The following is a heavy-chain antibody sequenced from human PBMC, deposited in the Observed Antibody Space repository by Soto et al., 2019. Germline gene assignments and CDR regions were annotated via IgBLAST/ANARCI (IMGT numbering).Heavy chain of an antibody. V-gene: IGHV1-69*01. CDR1: GATFSSYA. Sequence: QVQLVQSGAEVKKPGSSVKASCKAPGATFSSYAIAWVRQAPGQGLKWMGGIIPISGTANYAQKFQGRVTITADESTSTAYMELSSLRSEDTAVYYCARSQGSSTSLEIYYYYYYGMDVWGQGTTVTVSS. D-gene: IGHD2-2*01. J-gene: IGHJ6*02. CDR2: IIPISGTA. CDR3: ARSQGSSTSLEIYYYYYYGMDV.